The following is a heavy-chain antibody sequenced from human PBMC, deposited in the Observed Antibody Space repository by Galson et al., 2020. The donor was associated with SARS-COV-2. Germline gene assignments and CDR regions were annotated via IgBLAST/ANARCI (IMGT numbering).Heavy chain of an antibody. Sequence: SETLSLTCTVSGGSVTSYLWSWIRPPPGQGLEWIGYVSHHGSTNYNPSLKSRVTISVDTSKNQFYLNLSSVTAADSAVYYCARDYDSSGYYVAYWGQGSPVTVSS. CDR3: ARDYDSSGYYVAY. CDR2: VSHHGST. V-gene: IGHV4-59*02. J-gene: IGHJ4*02. D-gene: IGHD3-22*01. CDR1: GGSVTSYL.